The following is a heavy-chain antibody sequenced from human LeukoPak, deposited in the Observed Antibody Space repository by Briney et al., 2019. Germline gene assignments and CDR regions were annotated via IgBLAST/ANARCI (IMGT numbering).Heavy chain of an antibody. CDR1: GGSISSCDYY. D-gene: IGHD3-10*01. J-gene: IGHJ5*02. CDR3: ARSLLSAGSGSYGFDP. V-gene: IGHV4-30-4*01. Sequence: SQTLPLTCSVSGGSISSCDYYWSWIRQPPGKGLEWIGHIYYSGSTHHNPSLKSRVTISVDTSKNQFSLKLSSVTATDTAVYYCARSLLSAGSGSYGFDPWGQGTLVTVSS. CDR2: IYYSGST.